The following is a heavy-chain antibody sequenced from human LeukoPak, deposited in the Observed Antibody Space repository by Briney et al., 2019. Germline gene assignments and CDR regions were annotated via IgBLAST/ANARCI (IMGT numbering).Heavy chain of an antibody. J-gene: IGHJ6*03. CDR3: ARVLGSPNYYYYYMDV. CDR2: ISAYNGST. D-gene: IGHD1-26*01. V-gene: IGHV1-18*01. Sequence: ASVKVSCKASGYTFTSYGISWVRQAPGQGLEWMGWISAYNGSTNYAQKLQGRVIMTTDRSTSTAYMELRSLRSDDTAVYYCARVLGSPNYYYYYMDVWGKGTTVTVSS. CDR1: GYTFTSYG.